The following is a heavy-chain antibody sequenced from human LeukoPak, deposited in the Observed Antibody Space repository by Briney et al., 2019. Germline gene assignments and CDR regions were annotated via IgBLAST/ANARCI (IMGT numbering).Heavy chain of an antibody. CDR1: GFIFRNYA. CDR2: GSHDGRNK. Sequence: GGSLRLSCVASGFIFRNYAMHWVRQAPGKGLEWVAVGSHDGRNKIYGDSVKGRFTISRDNSKNTVYLQVDKLRPEDTAVYYCAKDRDSSTWSFFDFWGQGTLVTVSS. V-gene: IGHV3-30*18. J-gene: IGHJ4*02. CDR3: AKDRDSSTWSFFDF. D-gene: IGHD6-13*01.